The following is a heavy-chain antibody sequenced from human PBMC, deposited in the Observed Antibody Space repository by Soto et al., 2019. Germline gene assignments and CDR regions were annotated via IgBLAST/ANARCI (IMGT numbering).Heavy chain of an antibody. J-gene: IGHJ1*01. Sequence: GGSLRLSCAASGFTFSSYGMHWVRQAPGKGLEWVAVISYDGSNKYYADSVKGRFTISRDNSKNTLYLQMNSLRAEDTAVYYCAKDGNDYGDPLVEYFQHWGQGTLVTVSS. CDR1: GFTFSSYG. CDR3: AKDGNDYGDPLVEYFQH. D-gene: IGHD4-17*01. V-gene: IGHV3-30*18. CDR2: ISYDGSNK.